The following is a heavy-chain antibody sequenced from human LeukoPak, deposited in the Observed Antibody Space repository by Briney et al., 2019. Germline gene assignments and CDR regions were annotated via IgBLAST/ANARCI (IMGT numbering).Heavy chain of an antibody. Sequence: GASVKVSCKASGYTFTSYDINGVRQATGQGLEWMGWMNPTNGNTGYAQKFQGRVTMTRDTSITTAYMELSSLRSEDTAVYFCARGFERDYYDASGYYSVDWGQGTLVTVSS. CDR3: ARGFERDYYDASGYYSVD. CDR2: MNPTNGNT. J-gene: IGHJ4*02. D-gene: IGHD3-22*01. V-gene: IGHV1-8*01. CDR1: GYTFTSYD.